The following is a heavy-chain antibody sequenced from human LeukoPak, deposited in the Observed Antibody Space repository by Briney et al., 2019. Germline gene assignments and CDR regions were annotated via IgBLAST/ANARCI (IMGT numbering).Heavy chain of an antibody. CDR2: IIPIFGTA. V-gene: IGHV1-69*05. Sequence: SVKVSCKASGGTFSSYAISWVRQAPGQGLEWMGGIIPIFGTANYAQKLQGRVTMTTDTSTSTAYMELRSLRSDDTAVYYCARRPGFDPWGQGTLVTVSS. CDR3: ARRPGFDP. J-gene: IGHJ5*02. CDR1: GGTFSSYA.